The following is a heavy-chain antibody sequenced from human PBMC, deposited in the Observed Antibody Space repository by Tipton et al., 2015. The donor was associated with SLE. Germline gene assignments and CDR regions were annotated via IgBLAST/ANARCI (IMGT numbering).Heavy chain of an antibody. D-gene: IGHD6-19*01. J-gene: IGHJ3*02. CDR2: IYSSGRT. V-gene: IGHV4-4*07. Sequence: LRLSCTVSGGAISTFFWSWIRQSAGKGLAWIGRIYSSGRTNYNPSLKSRVTMSVDTSRKQFSLKLTSVTAADTAVYYCARRGWVDAFDIWGQGTMVIVSS. CDR3: ARRGWVDAFDI. CDR1: GGAISTFF.